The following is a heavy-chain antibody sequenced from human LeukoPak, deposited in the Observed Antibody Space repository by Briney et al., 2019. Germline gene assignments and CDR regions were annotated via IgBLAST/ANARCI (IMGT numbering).Heavy chain of an antibody. CDR3: VRDCASDCSIKGYYYFDL. Sequence: GASVKVSCKASGYTFTKYGLTWVRQAPGQGLEWMGWISTDNADTYYAQNYQGRVTMTIDTSTSTAYMELRSLRSDDTAVYYCVRDCASDCSIKGYYYFDLWGRGTLVTVSS. V-gene: IGHV1-18*01. CDR2: ISTDNADT. CDR1: GYTFTKYG. D-gene: IGHD2-21*02. J-gene: IGHJ2*01.